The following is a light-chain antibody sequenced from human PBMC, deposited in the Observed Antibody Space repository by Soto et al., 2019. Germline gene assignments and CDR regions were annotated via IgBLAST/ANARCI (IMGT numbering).Light chain of an antibody. V-gene: IGKV3-20*01. CDR1: QSVSSSY. CDR3: QHYGSSPSFP. J-gene: IGKJ3*01. CDR2: GAS. Sequence: EIVLTQSPGTLSLSPGERATLSCRASQSVSSSYLAWYQQKPGQAPRLLIYGASSRATGIPDRFSGSGSGTDFTLTISRLEPEDFAVYYCQHYGSSPSFPFGPETKVDIK.